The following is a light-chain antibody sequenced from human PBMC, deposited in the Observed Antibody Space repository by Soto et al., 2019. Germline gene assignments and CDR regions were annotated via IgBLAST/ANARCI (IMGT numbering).Light chain of an antibody. Sequence: QSVLTQPASVSGSPGQSITISCTGSSSDVGSYNLVSWYQQHPGKAPKLMIYDVTNRPSGVSNRFSGSKSGNTASLTISGLQAEDEADYYCSSYTSSSTEVFGTGTRSPS. V-gene: IGLV2-14*02. CDR3: SSYTSSSTEV. J-gene: IGLJ1*01. CDR1: SSDVGSYNL. CDR2: DVT.